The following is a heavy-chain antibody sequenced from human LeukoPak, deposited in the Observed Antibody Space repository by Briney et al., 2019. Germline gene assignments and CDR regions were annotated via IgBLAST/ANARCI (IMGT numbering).Heavy chain of an antibody. D-gene: IGHD4-17*01. CDR3: XRVXGDYSTGNFDY. CDR2: ISSSSSTI. V-gene: IGHV3-48*01. CDR1: GFTFSSYS. J-gene: IGHJ4*02. Sequence: PGGSLRLSCAASGFTFSSYSMNWVRQAPGKGLEWVSYISSSSSTIYYADSVKGRFTISRDNAKNSLYLQMNSLRAEDTAVYHCXRVXGDYSTGNFDYWGQGTLVTVSS.